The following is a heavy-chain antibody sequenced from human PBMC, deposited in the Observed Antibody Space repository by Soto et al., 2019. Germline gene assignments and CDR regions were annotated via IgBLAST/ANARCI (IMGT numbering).Heavy chain of an antibody. CDR3: AKDWFEQQLVPSNFDY. D-gene: IGHD6-13*01. CDR1: GFTFSSYA. Sequence: LRLSCAASGFTFSSYAMSWVRQAPGKGLEWVSAISGSGGSTYYADSVKGRFTISRDNSKNTLYLQMNSLRAEDTAVYYCAKDWFEQQLVPSNFDYWGQGTLVTVSS. V-gene: IGHV3-23*01. J-gene: IGHJ4*02. CDR2: ISGSGGST.